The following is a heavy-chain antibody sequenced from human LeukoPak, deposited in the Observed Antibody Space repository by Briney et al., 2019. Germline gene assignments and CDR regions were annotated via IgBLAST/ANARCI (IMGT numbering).Heavy chain of an antibody. V-gene: IGHV4-38-2*02. CDR1: GYSISGGYY. D-gene: IGHD3-10*01. CDR2: IYHSGST. J-gene: IGHJ6*02. Sequence: PSETLSLTCTVSGYSISGGYYWGWIRQSPGKGLEWIGSIYHSGSTSYYPSLKSRVTISVDTSKNQFSLKLSSVTAADTAVYYCARGDNRRITMARGVRPVNGMDVWGQGTTVTVSS. CDR3: ARGDNRRITMARGVRPVNGMDV.